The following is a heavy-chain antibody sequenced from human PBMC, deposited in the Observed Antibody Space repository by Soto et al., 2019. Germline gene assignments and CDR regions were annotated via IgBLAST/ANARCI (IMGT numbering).Heavy chain of an antibody. CDR3: ARGLLITVTTLARFDP. CDR2: ISAYNGNT. J-gene: IGHJ5*02. V-gene: IGHV1-18*01. D-gene: IGHD4-17*01. CDR1: GYTFTSYG. Sequence: ASVKVSCKASGYTFTSYGISWVRQAPGQGLEWMGWISAYNGNTNYAQKFQGRVTMTRDTSTSTVYMELSSLRSEDTAVYYCARGLLITVTTLARFDPWGQGTLVTVSS.